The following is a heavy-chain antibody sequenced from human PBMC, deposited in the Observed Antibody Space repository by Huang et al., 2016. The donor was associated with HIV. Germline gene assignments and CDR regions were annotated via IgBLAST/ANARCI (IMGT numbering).Heavy chain of an antibody. V-gene: IGHV1-69*13. CDR2: IIPNLGTA. CDR1: GGTFSSYA. D-gene: IGHD3-22*01. Sequence: QVQLVQSGAEVKKPGSSVKVSCKASGGTFSSYAISWVRQAPGQGLEGMGGIIPNLGTANYAQKCQGRVTITADESTSTAYMELSSLRSEDTAVYYFARARGYYDSSVSYYFDYWGQGTLVTVSS. J-gene: IGHJ4*02. CDR3: ARARGYYDSSVSYYFDY.